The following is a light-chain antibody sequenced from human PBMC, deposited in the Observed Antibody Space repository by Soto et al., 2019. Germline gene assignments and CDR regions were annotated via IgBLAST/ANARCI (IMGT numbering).Light chain of an antibody. Sequence: LTPSPGTLSLFPGERAPLSCRASQSVSSSYLAWYQQKPGQAPRLLIYGASSRATGIPARFNGSGSGTEFTLTISSLQSEDFAVYYCQQYKNWPRTSAQGVKVDIK. CDR1: QSVSSSY. CDR3: QQYKNWPRT. V-gene: IGKV3-20*01. J-gene: IGKJ1*01. CDR2: GAS.